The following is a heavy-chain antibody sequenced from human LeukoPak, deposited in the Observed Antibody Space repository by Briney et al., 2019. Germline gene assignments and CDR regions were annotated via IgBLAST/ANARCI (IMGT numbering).Heavy chain of an antibody. Sequence: TGGSLRLSCAASGFIFSSYWMSWVRQPPGKGLEWIGSIYYSGSTYYNPSLKSRVTISVDTSKNQFSLKLSSVTAADTAVYYCARQATYYYDSSGSKGFDYWGQGTLVTVSS. CDR1: GFIFSSYW. J-gene: IGHJ4*02. V-gene: IGHV4-39*01. CDR3: ARQATYYYDSSGSKGFDY. D-gene: IGHD3-22*01. CDR2: IYYSGST.